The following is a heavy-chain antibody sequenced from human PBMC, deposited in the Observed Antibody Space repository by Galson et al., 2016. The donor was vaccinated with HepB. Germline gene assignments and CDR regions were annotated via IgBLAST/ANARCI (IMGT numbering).Heavy chain of an antibody. Sequence: SVKVSCKASGDTFSKYALSWVRQAPGQGLEWMGRIVPLLNVATYAQKLQGRLTITADKSTSTAYMELSNLRSEDTALYFCARDGAVVVTNRGAIWFDSWGQGTVVIVSS. J-gene: IGHJ5*01. CDR2: IVPLLNVA. V-gene: IGHV1-69*04. CDR1: GDTFSKYA. D-gene: IGHD2-21*02. CDR3: ARDGAVVVTNRGAIWFDS.